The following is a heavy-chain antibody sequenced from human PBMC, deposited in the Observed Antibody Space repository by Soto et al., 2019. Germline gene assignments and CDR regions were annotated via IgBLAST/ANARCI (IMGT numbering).Heavy chain of an antibody. CDR2: IYYSGST. J-gene: IGHJ4*02. V-gene: IGHV4-59*08. CDR3: ERRYSIAGEN. Sequence: SETLSLTCTVSGGSISRYYWSWIRQPPGKGLEWIGYIYYSGSTNYNPSLKSRVTISVDTSKNQFSLKLSSVTAADTAVYYCERRYSIAGENWGQGTLVTVSS. D-gene: IGHD6-13*01. CDR1: GGSISRYY.